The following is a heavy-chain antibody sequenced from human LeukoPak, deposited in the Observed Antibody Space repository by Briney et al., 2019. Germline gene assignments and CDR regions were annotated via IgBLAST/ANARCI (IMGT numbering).Heavy chain of an antibody. D-gene: IGHD4-23*01. CDR3: AREATVVTPLGGRGY. Sequence: SETLSLTCTVSGYSISSGYYWGWIRQPPGKGLEWIGSIYHSGSTYYNPSLKSRVAISVDTSKNQFSLKLSSVTAADTAVYYCAREATVVTPLGGRGYWGQGTLVTVSS. J-gene: IGHJ4*02. CDR1: GYSISSGYY. CDR2: IYHSGST. V-gene: IGHV4-38-2*02.